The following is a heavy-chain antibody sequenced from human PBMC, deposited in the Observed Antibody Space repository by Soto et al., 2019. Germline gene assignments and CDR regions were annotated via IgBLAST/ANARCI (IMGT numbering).Heavy chain of an antibody. CDR3: ARHERGYCSGGSCPYYFDY. J-gene: IGHJ4*02. CDR2: IYSSVDA. CDR1: GDSISDYY. V-gene: IGHV4-59*08. D-gene: IGHD2-15*01. Sequence: SETLSLTCTVSGDSISDYYWSWIRQPPGRGLEWIGYIYSSVDARYNSSLKSRVTMAVDTSKDRISLKLDSVTAADTAVYYCARHERGYCSGGSCPYYFDYWGQGTLVTVSS.